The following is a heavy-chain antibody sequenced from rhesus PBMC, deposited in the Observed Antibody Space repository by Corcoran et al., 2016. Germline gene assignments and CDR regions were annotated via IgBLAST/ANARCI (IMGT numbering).Heavy chain of an antibody. V-gene: IGHV4-173*01. J-gene: IGHJ3*01. D-gene: IGHD5-12*01. CDR2: SCGRGGRT. CDR3: ARDPYSLGNFFDF. Sequence: QLQLQESGPGLVKASETLSLTCAVSGGSISRNYWSWIRQPPGKGLEWIGRSCGRGGRTDYNPSLSGRVTISTDTSKNQFSLKLSSVTAADTAVYYCARDPYSLGNFFDFWGQGLRVTVSS. CDR1: GGSISRNY.